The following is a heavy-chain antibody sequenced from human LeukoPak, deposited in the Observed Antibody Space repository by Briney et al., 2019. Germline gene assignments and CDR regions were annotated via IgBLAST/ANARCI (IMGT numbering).Heavy chain of an antibody. CDR3: ASRLVGATGTFLQHFQH. CDR1: GYSYTSYW. D-gene: IGHD1-26*01. V-gene: IGHV5-51*01. J-gene: IGHJ1*01. Sequence: GASLKISCKGSGYSYTSYWIGWVRQMPGKGLEWMGIIYPGDSDTRYSPSFQGQVTISANKSISTTYLQWSGLKASDTAMYYCASRLVGATGTFLQHFQHWGQGTLVTVSS. CDR2: IYPGDSDT.